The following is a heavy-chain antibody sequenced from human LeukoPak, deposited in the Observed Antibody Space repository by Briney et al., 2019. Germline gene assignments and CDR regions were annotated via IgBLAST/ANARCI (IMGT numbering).Heavy chain of an antibody. D-gene: IGHD1-26*01. Sequence: SETLSLTCTVSGYSINSGDFWGWIRQPPGKGLEWIGIINHSGNTYHNPSLKSRVTMSVDTSKNQFSLKLRSVTAADTAMYFCARSYRGAYSPWGQGTLVTVSS. CDR3: ARSYRGAYSP. V-gene: IGHV4-38-2*02. J-gene: IGHJ5*02. CDR2: INHSGNT. CDR1: GYSINSGDF.